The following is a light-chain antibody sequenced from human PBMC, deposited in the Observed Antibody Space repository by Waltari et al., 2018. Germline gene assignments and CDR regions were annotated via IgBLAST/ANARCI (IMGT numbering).Light chain of an antibody. CDR3: QQSYSTPLT. CDR2: AAS. J-gene: IGKJ4*01. CDR1: QSIDRY. Sequence: DIQMTQSPSSLSASVGDRVTINCRASQSIDRYVNWYQQKPGKAPKFLIYAASSLQSGVPSRFSGSGSGTDFTLTISSLQPEDFATYFCQQSYSTPLTFGGGTKVEIK. V-gene: IGKV1-39*01.